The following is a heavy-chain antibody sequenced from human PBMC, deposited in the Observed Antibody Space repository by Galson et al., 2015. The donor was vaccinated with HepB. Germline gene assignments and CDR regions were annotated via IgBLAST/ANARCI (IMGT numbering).Heavy chain of an antibody. Sequence: SLRLSCAASGFTFSSYSMNWVRQAPGKGLEWVSSISSSSSYIYYADSVKGRFTISRDNAKNSLYLQMNSLRAEDTAVYYCARRKDRVGRGIVATRGPLHPWGQGTLVTVSS. D-gene: IGHD5-12*01. CDR2: ISSSSSYI. CDR3: ARRKDRVGRGIVATRGPLHP. J-gene: IGHJ4*02. V-gene: IGHV3-21*01. CDR1: GFTFSSYS.